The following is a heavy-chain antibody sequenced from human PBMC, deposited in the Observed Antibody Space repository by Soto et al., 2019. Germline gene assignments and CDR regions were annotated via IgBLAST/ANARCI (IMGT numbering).Heavy chain of an antibody. V-gene: IGHV3-23*01. J-gene: IGHJ4*02. Sequence: GGSLGLSCAASGFTFSSYAMSWVRQAPGKGLEWVSAISGSGGSTYYADSVKGRFTISRDNSKNTLYLQMNSLRAEDTAVYYCAKDMDIQLWSYFDYWGQGTLVTVSS. CDR3: AKDMDIQLWSYFDY. D-gene: IGHD5-18*01. CDR2: ISGSGGST. CDR1: GFTFSSYA.